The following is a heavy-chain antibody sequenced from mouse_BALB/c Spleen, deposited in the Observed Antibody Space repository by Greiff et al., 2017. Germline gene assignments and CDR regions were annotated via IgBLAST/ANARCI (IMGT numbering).Heavy chain of an antibody. J-gene: IGHJ4*01. CDR2: ISYSGST. CDR1: GYSITSDYA. V-gene: IGHV3-2*02. D-gene: IGHD2-14*01. CDR3: AREIFYRYDEDY. Sequence: EVQGVESGPGLVKPSQSLSLTCTVTGYSITSDYAWNWIRQFPGNKLEWMGYISYSGSTSYNPSLKSRISITRDTSKNQFFLQLNSVTTEDTATYYCAREIFYRYDEDYWGQGTSVTVSS.